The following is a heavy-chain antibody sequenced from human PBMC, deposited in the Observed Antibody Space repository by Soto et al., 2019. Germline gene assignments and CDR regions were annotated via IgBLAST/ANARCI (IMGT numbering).Heavy chain of an antibody. V-gene: IGHV4-39*01. Sequence: PSETLSLTCTASCGSITSSSHFWGWVRQPPGKGLEWIGTIYFTGNTYYTPSLKSQLTMSIDTSKNEFSLRLNSVTAADTAVYYCAGQTFTIAAASYGRSNWFDPWGPGTLVTVSS. D-gene: IGHD6-25*01. CDR1: CGSITSSSHF. CDR3: AGQTFTIAAASYGRSNWFDP. J-gene: IGHJ5*02. CDR2: IYFTGNT.